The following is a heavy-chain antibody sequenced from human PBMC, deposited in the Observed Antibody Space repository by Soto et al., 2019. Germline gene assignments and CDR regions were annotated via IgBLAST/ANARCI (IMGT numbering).Heavy chain of an antibody. CDR2: ISSSGSTI. CDR3: ARSRRSWFDP. V-gene: IGHV3-48*03. CDR1: GFTFSSYE. Sequence: GSLRLSCAASGFTFSSYEMNWVRQAPGKGLEWVSYISSSGSTIYYADSVKGRFTISRDNAKNSLYLQMNSLRAEDTAVYYCARSRRSWFDPWGQGTLVTVSS. J-gene: IGHJ5*02.